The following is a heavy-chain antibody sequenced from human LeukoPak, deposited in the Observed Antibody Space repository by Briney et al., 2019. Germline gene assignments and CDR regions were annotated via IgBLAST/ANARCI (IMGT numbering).Heavy chain of an antibody. CDR2: IYYSGST. Sequence: SETLPLTCTVSGGSISSNSYYWGWIRQPPGKGLKWIGSIYYSGSTYYNPSLKSRVTISVDTSKNQFSLKLNSVTAADTAVYYCSRLPDPWGQGTLVTVSS. J-gene: IGHJ5*02. CDR3: SRLPDP. V-gene: IGHV4-39*01. CDR1: GGSISSNSYY.